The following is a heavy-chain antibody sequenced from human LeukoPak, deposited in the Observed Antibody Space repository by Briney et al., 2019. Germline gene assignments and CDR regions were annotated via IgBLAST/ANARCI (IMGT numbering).Heavy chain of an antibody. CDR1: GFTFSDHY. CDR2: IRNKANSYTT. CDR3: AQSGSYATFDY. Sequence: GGSLRLSCAASGFTFSDHYMDWVRQAAGKGLEWVGRIRNKANSYTTEYAASVKGRFTISRDDSKNSLYLQMNSLKTEDTAVYYCAQSGSYATFDYWGQGTLVTVSS. J-gene: IGHJ4*02. D-gene: IGHD3-16*01. V-gene: IGHV3-72*01.